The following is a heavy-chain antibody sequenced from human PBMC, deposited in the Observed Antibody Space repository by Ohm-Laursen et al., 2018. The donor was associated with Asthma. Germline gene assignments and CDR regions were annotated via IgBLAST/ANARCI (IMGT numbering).Heavy chain of an antibody. D-gene: IGHD3-10*01. CDR2: IKQDGSEK. CDR1: GFTFSSYW. J-gene: IGHJ3*02. Sequence: SLRLSCTASGFTFSSYWMSWVRQAPGKGLEWVANIKQDGSEKYYVDSVKGRFTISRDNAKNSLNPQMNSLRAEDTAVYYCARDPMGHVEDIWGQGTMVTVSS. V-gene: IGHV3-7*01. CDR3: ARDPMGHVEDI.